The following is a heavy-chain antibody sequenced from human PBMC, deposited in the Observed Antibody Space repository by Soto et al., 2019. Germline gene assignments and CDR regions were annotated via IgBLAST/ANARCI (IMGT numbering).Heavy chain of an antibody. D-gene: IGHD3-3*01. J-gene: IGHJ6*02. CDR1: GFTFSSYS. CDR3: ARXGNDFWSGYRYYYGMDV. V-gene: IGHV3-21*01. Sequence: GGSLRLSCEASGFTFSSYSMNWVRQAPGKGLEWVSSISSSSYIYYADSVKGRFTISRDNAKNSLYLQMNSLRAEDTAVYYCARXGNDFWSGYRYYYGMDVWGQGTTVTVSS. CDR2: ISSSSYI.